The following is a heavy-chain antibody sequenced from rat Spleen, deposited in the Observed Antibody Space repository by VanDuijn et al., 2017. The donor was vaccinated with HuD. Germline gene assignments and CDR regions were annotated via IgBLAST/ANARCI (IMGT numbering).Heavy chain of an antibody. Sequence: QVQLKESGPGLVQPSQTLSLTCTVSGFSLTRFNVHWVRQPTGKGLGWMGVMWTVGSTAYNSALKSRLSISRDTSKSQVFLKVNSLQTEDIATYYCARGPRYYDGYYGRFDYWGQGVMVTVSS. D-gene: IGHD1-12*03. CDR1: GFSLTRFN. CDR3: ARGPRYYDGYYGRFDY. V-gene: IGHV2-30*01. J-gene: IGHJ2*01. CDR2: MWTVGST.